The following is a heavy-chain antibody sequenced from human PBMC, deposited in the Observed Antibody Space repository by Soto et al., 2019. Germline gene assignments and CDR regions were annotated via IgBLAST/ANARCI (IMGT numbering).Heavy chain of an antibody. CDR2: ILYDGSNK. V-gene: IGHV3-33*01. D-gene: IGHD1-26*01. J-gene: IGHJ4*02. Sequence: PGGSLKLSCAASGFPFSNYGMHWARQAPGKGLEWVAAILYDGSNKYYTDSVKGRFTISRDNSKNTLYLQMNSLRAEDTAVYYCAGGTYYFDYTGQGTVVTVSS. CDR3: AGGTYYFDY. CDR1: GFPFSNYG.